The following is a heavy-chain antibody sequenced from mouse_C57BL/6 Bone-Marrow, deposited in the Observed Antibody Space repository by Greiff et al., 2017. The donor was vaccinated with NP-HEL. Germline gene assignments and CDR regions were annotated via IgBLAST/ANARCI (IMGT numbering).Heavy chain of an antibody. V-gene: IGHV7-1*01. CDR1: GFTFSDFY. CDR3: ARDSHGGYYAMDY. CDR2: SRNKANDYTT. Sequence: EVKLVESGGGLVQSGRSLRLSCATSGFTFSDFYMEWVRQAPGKGLEWIAASRNKANDYTTEYSASVKGRFIVSRDTSQSILYLQMNALRAEDTAIYYCARDSHGGYYAMDYWGQGTSVTVSS. J-gene: IGHJ4*01.